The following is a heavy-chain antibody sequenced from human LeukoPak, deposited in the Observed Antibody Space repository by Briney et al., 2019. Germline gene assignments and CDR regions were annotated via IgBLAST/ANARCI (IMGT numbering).Heavy chain of an antibody. CDR2: IIPIFGAA. CDR3: ARLLRYFDWTHNGSFDY. V-gene: IGHV1-69*01. Sequence: SVKVSCKASGGTFSSYAISWVRQAPGQGLEWMGGIIPIFGAANYAQKFQGRVTITADESTSTAYMELSSLRSEDTAVYYCARLLRYFDWTHNGSFDYWGQGTLVTVSS. D-gene: IGHD3-9*01. J-gene: IGHJ4*02. CDR1: GGTFSSYA.